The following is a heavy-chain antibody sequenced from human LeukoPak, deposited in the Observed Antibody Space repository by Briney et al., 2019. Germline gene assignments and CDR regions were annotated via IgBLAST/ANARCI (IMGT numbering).Heavy chain of an antibody. CDR2: INHSGST. V-gene: IGHV4-34*01. CDR1: GGSFSGYY. J-gene: IGHJ5*02. D-gene: IGHD5-18*01. CDR3: ARGKIQLWLRRVAWFDP. Sequence: SETLSLTCAVYGGSFSGYYWSWIRQPPGKGLEWIGEINHSGSTNYNPSLKSRVTISVDTSKNQFSLKLSSVTAAVTAVYYCARGKIQLWLRRVAWFDPWGQGTLVTVSS.